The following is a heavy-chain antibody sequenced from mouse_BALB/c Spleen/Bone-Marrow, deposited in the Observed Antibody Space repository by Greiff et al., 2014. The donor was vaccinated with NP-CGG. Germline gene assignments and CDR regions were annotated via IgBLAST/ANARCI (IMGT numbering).Heavy chain of an antibody. V-gene: IGHV1S81*02. CDR3: ARRGNYGAMDY. J-gene: IGHJ4*01. CDR2: INPSNGRS. D-gene: IGHD2-1*01. Sequence: QVQLQQPGAELVKPGASVKLSCKASGYTFTSHWMHWVKQRPGQGLEWIGEINPSNGRSNYNEKFKSKATLTVDKSSSTAYTQLSSLTSEDSAVYYCARRGNYGAMDYWGQGTSVTVSS. CDR1: GYTFTSHW.